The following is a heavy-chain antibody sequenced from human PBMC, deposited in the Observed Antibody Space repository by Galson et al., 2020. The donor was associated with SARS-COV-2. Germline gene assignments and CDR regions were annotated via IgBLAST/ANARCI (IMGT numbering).Heavy chain of an antibody. Sequence: ELDAGRSLRLSCAASGFTFSSYAMHWARQAPGKGLEWVAVISYDGRNKYYADSVKGRFTISRDNSKNTLYLQMNSLRAEDAAVYYCASSLLWFGEPPFFWGQGTLVTVSS. CDR2: ISYDGRNK. CDR1: GFTFSSYA. J-gene: IGHJ4*02. V-gene: IGHV3-30*01. D-gene: IGHD3-10*01. CDR3: ASSLLWFGEPPFF.